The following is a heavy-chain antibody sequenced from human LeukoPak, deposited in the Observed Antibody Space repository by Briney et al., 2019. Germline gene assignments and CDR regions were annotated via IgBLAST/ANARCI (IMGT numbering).Heavy chain of an antibody. Sequence: GESLKISCKGSGYRFSNYWIGWVRQMPGKGLEWMGIIYPGDSETRYSPSFQGQVTISGDKSISTANLQWSTLKASDTAMYYCARGSGSNGWAAFDIWGQGTMITVTA. J-gene: IGHJ3*02. CDR2: IYPGDSET. V-gene: IGHV5-51*01. CDR3: ARGSGSNGWAAFDI. CDR1: GYRFSNYW. D-gene: IGHD1-26*01.